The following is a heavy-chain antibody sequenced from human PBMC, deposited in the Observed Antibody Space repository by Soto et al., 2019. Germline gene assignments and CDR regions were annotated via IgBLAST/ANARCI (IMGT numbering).Heavy chain of an antibody. CDR1: GFPISTSQVG. J-gene: IGHJ4*02. CDR3: AHTYYPSGNSFAY. CDR2: IYWDDDE. D-gene: IGHD3-10*01. V-gene: IGHV2-5*02. Sequence: SGPTLVKPTQTLTLPCTLSGFPISTSQVGVGWIRQPPGKALEWLAVIYWDDDERYSPSLKTRLAITKDTSKNQVVLTMTNVDPVDTATYFCAHTYYPSGNSFAYWRQGALDTVSS.